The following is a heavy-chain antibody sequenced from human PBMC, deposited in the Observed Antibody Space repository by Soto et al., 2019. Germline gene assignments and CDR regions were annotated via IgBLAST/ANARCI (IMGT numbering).Heavy chain of an antibody. J-gene: IGHJ4*02. CDR3: ARGTSTGDFDS. CDR2: INPYSGDT. D-gene: IGHD7-27*01. CDR1: GYTFTYYY. Sequence: QVQLVQSGAEVKKPGASVKVSCRASGYTFTYYYIHWLRQAPGQGLDWMGWINPYSGDTNCAQKFKVWGTMTRDTSVSTVYMELSSLKSDDTAVYYCARGTSTGDFDSWGAGTLVTVSS. V-gene: IGHV1-2*04.